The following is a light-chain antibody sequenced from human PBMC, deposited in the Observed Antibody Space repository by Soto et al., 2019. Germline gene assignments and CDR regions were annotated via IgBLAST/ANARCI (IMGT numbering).Light chain of an antibody. CDR1: SSDVGASHS. Sequence: QSVLTQPRSVSGSPGQSVTISCTGTSSDVGASHSVSWYQQHPGKAPKLMIYDVNKRPSGVPDRFSGSKSGNTASLTISGLQADDEADYYCCSYAGTYTFDYVFGTGTKLTVL. V-gene: IGLV2-11*01. J-gene: IGLJ1*01. CDR2: DVN. CDR3: CSYAGTYTFDYV.